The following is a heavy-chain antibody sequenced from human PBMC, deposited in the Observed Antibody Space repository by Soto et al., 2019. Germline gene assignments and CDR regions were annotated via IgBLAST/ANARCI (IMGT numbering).Heavy chain of an antibody. CDR2: IYHSGST. CDR1: GGSISSSNW. V-gene: IGHV4-4*02. D-gene: IGHD3-10*01. Sequence: PSETLSLTCAVSGGSISSSNWWSWVRQPPGKGLEWIGEIYHSGSTNDHPSLKSRVTISVDKAKNQFALKLSSVTAADTAVYYCARIGLWFGGYYYGMDVWGQGTTVTVSS. CDR3: ARIGLWFGGYYYGMDV. J-gene: IGHJ6*02.